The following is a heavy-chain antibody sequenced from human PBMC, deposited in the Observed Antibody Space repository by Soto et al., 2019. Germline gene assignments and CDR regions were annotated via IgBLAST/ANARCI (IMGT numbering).Heavy chain of an antibody. D-gene: IGHD6-13*01. Sequence: TLSLTCAVSGYSISSGYYWGWIRQPPGKGLEWIGSIYHSGSTYYNPSLKSRVTISVDTSKNQFSLKLSSVTAADTAVYYCARDSSSWYGDYYYGMDVWGQGTTVTVSS. CDR3: ARDSSSWYGDYYYGMDV. V-gene: IGHV4-38-2*02. CDR1: GYSISSGYY. CDR2: IYHSGST. J-gene: IGHJ6*02.